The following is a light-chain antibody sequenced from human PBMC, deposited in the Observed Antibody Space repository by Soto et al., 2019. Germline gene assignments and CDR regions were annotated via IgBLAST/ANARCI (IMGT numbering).Light chain of an antibody. V-gene: IGKV1-13*02. Sequence: AIQLTQSPSSLSASIGDRVTITCRASQGISSALAWYQKKPGKAPSLLIYGASTLESGVPSSFSGSGSGTDFTLPISSLQPEDFATYYCQHFNGYTRTFGQGTRLEIK. J-gene: IGKJ5*01. CDR2: GAS. CDR3: QHFNGYTRT. CDR1: QGISSA.